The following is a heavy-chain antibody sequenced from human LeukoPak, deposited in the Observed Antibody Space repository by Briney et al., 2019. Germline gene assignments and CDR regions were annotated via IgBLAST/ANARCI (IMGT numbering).Heavy chain of an antibody. D-gene: IGHD6-19*01. V-gene: IGHV3-9*01. CDR1: GFTFDDYA. CDR2: ISWNSGSI. J-gene: IGHJ3*02. Sequence: GGSLRLSCAASGFTFDDYAMHWVRQAPGKGLEWVSGISWNSGSIDYADSVKGRFTISRDNAKNSLYLQMNSLRAEDTALYSCAKETGIAVDGMSHDAFDIWGQGTMVTVSS. CDR3: AKETGIAVDGMSHDAFDI.